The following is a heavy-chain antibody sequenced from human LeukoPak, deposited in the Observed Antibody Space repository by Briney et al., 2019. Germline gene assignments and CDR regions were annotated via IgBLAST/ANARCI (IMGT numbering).Heavy chain of an antibody. CDR2: IYYSGST. D-gene: IGHD2-21*01. CDR3: ARHEFRGNWFDP. Sequence: KTSETLSLTCTVSGGSISSYYWSWIRQPPGKGLEWIGYIYYSGSTNYNPSLKSRVTISVDTSKKHFSLKLSSVTAADTAVYYCARHEFRGNWFDPWGQGTLVTVSS. J-gene: IGHJ5*02. V-gene: IGHV4-59*08. CDR1: GGSISSYY.